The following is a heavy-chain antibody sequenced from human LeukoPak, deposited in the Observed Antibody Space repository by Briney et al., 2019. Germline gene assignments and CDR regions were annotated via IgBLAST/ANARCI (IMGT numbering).Heavy chain of an antibody. Sequence: ASVKVSCKASGYTFSNHDINWVRQAPGQGLEWMGWINPRNGGTKYAQKFQGRVTMTRDTSIITAYMELRRLRSDDTAVYYCARDSWDDYDSSGATKPLDYWGQGTLVTVSS. CDR3: ARDSWDDYDSSGATKPLDY. J-gene: IGHJ4*02. CDR1: GYTFSNHD. V-gene: IGHV1-2*02. CDR2: INPRNGGT. D-gene: IGHD3-22*01.